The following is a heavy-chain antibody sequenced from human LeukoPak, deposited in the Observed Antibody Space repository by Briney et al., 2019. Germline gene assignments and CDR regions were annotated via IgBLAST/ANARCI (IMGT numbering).Heavy chain of an antibody. D-gene: IGHD3-22*01. V-gene: IGHV1-69*05. CDR3: AAEAVHDSGGYYPSLDY. J-gene: IGHJ4*02. Sequence: GASVKVSCKVSGGSSRGYGFTWVRQAPGQGLEWMGGISPVFGTAAYAQKFKGRVTLTTDESTSTAYLDVSSLRHEDTAIYYCAAEAVHDSGGYYPSLDYWGQGTLVTVSS. CDR2: ISPVFGTA. CDR1: GGSSRGYG.